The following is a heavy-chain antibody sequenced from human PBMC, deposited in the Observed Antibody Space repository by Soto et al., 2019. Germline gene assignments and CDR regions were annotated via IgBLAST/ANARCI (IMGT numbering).Heavy chain of an antibody. J-gene: IGHJ4*02. V-gene: IGHV3-23*01. CDR2: ISGSGGST. D-gene: IGHD6-13*01. CDR3: ARGLSAGKGYPPDF. CDR1: GFTFSSFA. Sequence: GGSLRLSCAASGFTFSSFAMSWVRQAPGKGLDWVSAISGSGGSTYSADSVKGRFTISRDNSKNTLYLQMSSLRAEDTAVYYCARGLSAGKGYPPDFCGQGSLVTVSS.